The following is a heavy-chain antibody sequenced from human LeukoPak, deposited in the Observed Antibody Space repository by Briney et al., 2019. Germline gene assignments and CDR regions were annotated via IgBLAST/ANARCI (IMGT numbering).Heavy chain of an antibody. CDR2: IYHSGST. Sequence: SETLSLTCAVSGYCISSGYYWGWIRQPPGKGLEWIGSIYHSGSTNYNPSLKSRVTISVDTSKNQFSLKLSSVTAADTAVYYCARDGLSGLPYYYGMDVWGKGTTVTVSS. CDR1: GYCISSGYY. CDR3: ARDGLSGLPYYYGMDV. V-gene: IGHV4-38-2*02. J-gene: IGHJ6*04.